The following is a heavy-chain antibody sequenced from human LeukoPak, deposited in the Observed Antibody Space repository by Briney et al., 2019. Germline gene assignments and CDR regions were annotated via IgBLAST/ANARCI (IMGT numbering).Heavy chain of an antibody. CDR3: ARDGLRGWFDP. D-gene: IGHD4-17*01. CDR1: GGSFSGYY. CDR2: INHSGSI. J-gene: IGHJ5*02. V-gene: IGHV4-34*01. Sequence: SETLSLTCAVYGGSFSGYYWSWIRQPPGKGLEWIGEINHSGSINYNPSLKSRVTISVDKSKNQFSLKLSSVTAADTAVYYCARDGLRGWFDPWGQGTLVTVSS.